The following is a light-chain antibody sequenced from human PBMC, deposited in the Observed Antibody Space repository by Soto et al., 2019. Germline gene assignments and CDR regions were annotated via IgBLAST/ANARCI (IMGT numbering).Light chain of an antibody. V-gene: IGKV3D-15*01. CDR3: HHYET. CDR2: DAS. Sequence: EIVMTQSPAILSVSPGERATLSCRASQSVSSNLAWFQQKPGQAPRLLIYDASNRATGIPARFSGSGSGTDFTLTISSLEPEDFTVYYCHHYETFGQGTKVDIK. J-gene: IGKJ1*01. CDR1: QSVSSN.